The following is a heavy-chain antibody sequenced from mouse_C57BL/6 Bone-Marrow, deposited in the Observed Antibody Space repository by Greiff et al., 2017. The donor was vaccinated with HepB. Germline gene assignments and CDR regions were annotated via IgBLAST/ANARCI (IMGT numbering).Heavy chain of an antibody. J-gene: IGHJ2*01. D-gene: IGHD2-12*01. V-gene: IGHV14-4*01. Sequence: VQLQQSGAELVRPGASVKLSCTASGFNIKDDYMHWVKQRPEQGLEWIGRIDPENGDTEYASKFQGKATITADTSSNTAYLQLSSLTSEDTAVYYCTTRRGYSFDYWGQGTTLTVSS. CDR3: TTRRGYSFDY. CDR1: GFNIKDDY. CDR2: IDPENGDT.